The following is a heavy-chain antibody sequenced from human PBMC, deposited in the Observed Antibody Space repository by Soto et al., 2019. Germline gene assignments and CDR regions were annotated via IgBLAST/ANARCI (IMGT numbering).Heavy chain of an antibody. V-gene: IGHV4-31*04. CDR1: GGSVNNADYF. Sequence: QVRLEESGPGLVKPSETLSPICSVSGGSVNNADYFWSWIRHHPEHGLEWIGYIYYSGSTSYNPSSKTRARLTIDTSKSKISLRLNSVTVAATAVYFCACDADYGGSRGGMDVWGRVTTGT. CDR2: IYYSGST. J-gene: IGHJ6*02. D-gene: IGHD4-17*01. CDR3: ACDADYGGSRGGMDV.